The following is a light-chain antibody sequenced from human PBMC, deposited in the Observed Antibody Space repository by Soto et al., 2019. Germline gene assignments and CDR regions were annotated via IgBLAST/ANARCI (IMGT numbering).Light chain of an antibody. Sequence: QSALTQPASVSGSPGLSITISCTGTSSDVGAYNHVSWYQHHPGKAPKLMIYDVSSRPSGVSNRFSGSKSGNTASLTISGLQAEDETDYYCCSYTTSTTYVFGTGTKLTVL. J-gene: IGLJ1*01. CDR2: DVS. CDR1: SSDVGAYNH. CDR3: CSYTTSTTYV. V-gene: IGLV2-14*03.